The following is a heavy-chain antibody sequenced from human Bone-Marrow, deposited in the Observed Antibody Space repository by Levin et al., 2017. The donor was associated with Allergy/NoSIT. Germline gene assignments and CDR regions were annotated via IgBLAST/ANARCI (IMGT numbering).Heavy chain of an antibody. J-gene: IGHJ1*01. CDR3: AREIRYQYIQH. V-gene: IGHV4-61*09. D-gene: IGHD3-9*01. Sequence: SETLSLTCTVSGGSISSHSYYWSWIRQPAGKGLEWIGHIYTSGYTAYNPSLKSRVTMSMDTSKNQFSLRLTSVTAADTAVYYCAREIRYQYIQHWGQGSLVTVSS. CDR2: IYTSGYT. CDR1: GGSISSHSYY.